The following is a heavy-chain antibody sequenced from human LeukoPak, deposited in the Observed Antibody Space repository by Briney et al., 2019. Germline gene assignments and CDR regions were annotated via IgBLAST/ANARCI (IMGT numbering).Heavy chain of an antibody. CDR3: ARRSEYNYFDP. J-gene: IGHJ5*02. Sequence: PGGSLRLSCAASGFTFSTYPMNWVRQAPGKGLEWVSYISTTGSTVYYADSVKGRFTISRDNAKNSLFLQMNSLRAEDTAVYYCARRSEYNYFDPWGQGTLVTVSS. V-gene: IGHV3-48*04. CDR1: GFTFSTYP. CDR2: ISTTGSTV.